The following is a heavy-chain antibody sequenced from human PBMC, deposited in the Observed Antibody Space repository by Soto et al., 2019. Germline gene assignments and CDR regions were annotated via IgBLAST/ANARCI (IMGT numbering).Heavy chain of an antibody. CDR3: AREVKSAAASDACDI. Sequence: QVQLQESGPGLVTPSQTLSLTCTVSGGSISSDNYFWSWIRQHPGKGLEWIGYIDYIGRAYYNPSLKSRVTTSVDTSKNQFALRLSSVTVADTATYYCAREVKSAAASDACDIWGQGTVVSASS. J-gene: IGHJ3*02. CDR1: GGSISSDNYF. V-gene: IGHV4-31*03. D-gene: IGHD2-15*01. CDR2: IDYIGRA.